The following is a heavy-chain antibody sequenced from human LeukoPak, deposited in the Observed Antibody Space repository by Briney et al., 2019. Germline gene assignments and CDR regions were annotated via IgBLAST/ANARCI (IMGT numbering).Heavy chain of an antibody. J-gene: IGHJ4*02. CDR3: AREGCSSTSCYYFDY. D-gene: IGHD2-2*01. CDR1: GGSFSGYY. Sequence: SETLSLTCAVYGGSFSGYYWSWIRQPPGKGLEWIGEINHSGSTNYNPSLKSRVTISVDTSKNQFSLKLSSVTAADTAVYYCAREGCSSTSCYYFDYWGQGTLVTVSS. V-gene: IGHV4-34*01. CDR2: INHSGST.